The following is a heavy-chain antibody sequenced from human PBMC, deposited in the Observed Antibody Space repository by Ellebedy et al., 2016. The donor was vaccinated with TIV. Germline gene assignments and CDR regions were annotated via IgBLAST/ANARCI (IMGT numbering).Heavy chain of an antibody. D-gene: IGHD3-3*01. CDR2: IIPILGIA. Sequence: AASVKVSCKASGGTFSSYAISWVRQAPGQGLEWMGRIIPILGIANYAQKFQGRVTITADKSTSTAYMELSSLRSEDTAVYYCARFHDFFLHGFDIWGQGTMVTVSS. CDR3: ARFHDFFLHGFDI. J-gene: IGHJ3*02. V-gene: IGHV1-69*04. CDR1: GGTFSSYA.